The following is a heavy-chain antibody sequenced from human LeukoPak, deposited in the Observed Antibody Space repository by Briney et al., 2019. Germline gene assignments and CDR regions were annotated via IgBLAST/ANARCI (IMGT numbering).Heavy chain of an antibody. V-gene: IGHV3-23*01. CDR2: IGAAGSPT. J-gene: IGHJ4*02. Sequence: GGSLRLSCAASGFTFSSSAISWVRQAPGKGLEWVSGIGAAGSPTIYADSVKGRFTISRDNSKNTLYLQMNSLRAEDTAVYYCARLPGYCSSNSCYKMTIPFDYWGQGTLVTVSS. D-gene: IGHD2-2*02. CDR1: GFTFSSSA. CDR3: ARLPGYCSSNSCYKMTIPFDY.